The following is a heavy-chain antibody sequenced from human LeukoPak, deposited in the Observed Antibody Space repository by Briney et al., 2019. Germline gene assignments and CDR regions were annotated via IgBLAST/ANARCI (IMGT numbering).Heavy chain of an antibody. CDR3: ARGRFQFDY. CDR2: INHSGST. CDR1: GGSFSGYY. J-gene: IGHJ4*02. D-gene: IGHD2-21*01. V-gene: IGHV4-34*01. Sequence: SETLSLTCAVYGGSFSGYYWSWIRQPQGKGLEWIGEINHSGSTNYNPSLKSRVTTSVDTSKNQFSLKLSSVTAADTAVYYCARGRFQFDYWGQGTLVTVSS.